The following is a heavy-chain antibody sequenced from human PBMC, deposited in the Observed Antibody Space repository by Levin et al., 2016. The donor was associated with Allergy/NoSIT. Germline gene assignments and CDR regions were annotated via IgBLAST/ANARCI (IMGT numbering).Heavy chain of an antibody. Sequence: VRQAPGKGLEWVARINNDGSSASYADSVEGRFTISRDNAKNTLYLQMNSLRDEDTAMYYCARFCTTITCPWGQGTPVTVSS. D-gene: IGHD2-2*01. J-gene: IGHJ5*02. CDR2: INNDGSSA. CDR3: ARFCTTITCP. V-gene: IGHV3-74*01.